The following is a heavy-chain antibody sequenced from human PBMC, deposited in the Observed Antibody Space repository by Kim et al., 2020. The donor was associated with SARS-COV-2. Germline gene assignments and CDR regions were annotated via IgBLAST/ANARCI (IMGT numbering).Heavy chain of an antibody. D-gene: IGHD6-13*01. J-gene: IGHJ6*02. CDR1: GGSFSGYY. V-gene: IGHV4-34*01. CDR3: ARGQIRVSRGSSSYGMDV. Sequence: SETLSLTCAVYGGSFSGYYWSWIRQPPGKGLEWIGEINHSGSTNYNPSLKSRVTISVDTSKNQFSLKLSSVTAADTAVYYCARGQIRVSRGSSSYGMDVWGQGTTVTVSS. CDR2: INHSGST.